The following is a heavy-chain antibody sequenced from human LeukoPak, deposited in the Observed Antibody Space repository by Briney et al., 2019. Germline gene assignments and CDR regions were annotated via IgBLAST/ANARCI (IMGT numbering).Heavy chain of an antibody. CDR2: IIPIFGTA. CDR1: GGTFSSYA. D-gene: IGHD4-23*01. V-gene: IGHV1-69*05. Sequence: GASVKVSCKASGGTFSSYAISWVRQAPGQGLEWMGGIIPIFGTANYAQKFQGRVTMTRDMSTSTDYMELSSLRSEDTAVYYCARDNSVEDTAWWFDPWGQGTQVTVSS. J-gene: IGHJ5*02. CDR3: ARDNSVEDTAWWFDP.